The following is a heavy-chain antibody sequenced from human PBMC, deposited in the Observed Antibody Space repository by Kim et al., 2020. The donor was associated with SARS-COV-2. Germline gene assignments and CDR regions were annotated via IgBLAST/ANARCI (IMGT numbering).Heavy chain of an antibody. Sequence: RVTMSVDTSKNQFSLKLSSVTAADTAVYYCAREGRGYCSSTSCYNAFDIWGQGTMVTVSS. CDR3: AREGRGYCSSTSCYNAFDI. V-gene: IGHV4-4*06. J-gene: IGHJ3*02. D-gene: IGHD2-2*02.